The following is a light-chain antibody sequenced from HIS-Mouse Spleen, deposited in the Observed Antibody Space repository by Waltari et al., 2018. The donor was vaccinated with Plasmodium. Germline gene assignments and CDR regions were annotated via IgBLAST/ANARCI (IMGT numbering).Light chain of an antibody. CDR3: QQYNNWPPYT. Sequence: TQSPATLSVSPGERATLSCRASQSVSSNLAWYQQKPGQAPRLLIYGASTRATGIPARFSGSGSGTEFTLTISSMQSEDFAVYYCQQYNNWPPYTFGQGTKLGIK. V-gene: IGKV3-15*01. CDR1: QSVSSN. J-gene: IGKJ2*01. CDR2: GAS.